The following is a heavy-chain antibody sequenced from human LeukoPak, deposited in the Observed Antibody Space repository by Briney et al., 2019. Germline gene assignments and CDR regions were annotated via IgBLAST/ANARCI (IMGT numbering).Heavy chain of an antibody. Sequence: SETLSLTCAVYGGSFSGYYWSWIRQAPGKGLEWIGEINHSGSTNYNPSLESRVTISVDTSKNQFSLKLSSVTAADTAVYYCARGHPIVGATTCYAFDIWGQGTMVTVSS. CDR3: ARGHPIVGATTCYAFDI. D-gene: IGHD1-26*01. CDR1: GGSFSGYY. CDR2: INHSGST. J-gene: IGHJ3*02. V-gene: IGHV4-34*01.